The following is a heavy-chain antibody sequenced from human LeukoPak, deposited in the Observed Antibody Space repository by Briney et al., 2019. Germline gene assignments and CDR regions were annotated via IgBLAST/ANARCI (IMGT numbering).Heavy chain of an antibody. D-gene: IGHD6-19*01. CDR1: GGSFSGYY. J-gene: IGHJ4*02. CDR3: AKYSSGWYTDY. V-gene: IGHV4-34*01. CDR2: INHSGST. Sequence: SETLSLTCAVYGGSFSGYYWSWIRQPPGKGLEWIGEINHSGSTNYNPSLKSRVTISVDTSKNQFSLKLSSVTAADTAVYYCAKYSSGWYTDYWGQGTLVTVSS.